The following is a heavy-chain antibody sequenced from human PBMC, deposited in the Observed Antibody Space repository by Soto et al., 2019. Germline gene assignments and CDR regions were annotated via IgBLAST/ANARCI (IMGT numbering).Heavy chain of an antibody. CDR3: ARAYCSSTSCYLDY. J-gene: IGHJ4*02. D-gene: IGHD2-2*01. CDR1: GGSISSSSSY. CDR2: IYYLGNT. Sequence: SETLSLTCTVSGGSISSSSSYWGWIRQPPGKGLEWVGSIYYLGNTYYNPSLGSRATISVDTSKNQFSLKLSSVTAADTAVYYCARAYCSSTSCYLDYWGQGTLVTVSS. V-gene: IGHV4-39*01.